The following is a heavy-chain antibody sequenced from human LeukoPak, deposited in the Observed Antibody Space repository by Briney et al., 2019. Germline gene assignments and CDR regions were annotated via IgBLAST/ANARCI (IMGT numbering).Heavy chain of an antibody. J-gene: IGHJ5*02. V-gene: IGHV1-2*02. CDR3: ARHRPYGDSNWFDP. D-gene: IGHD4-17*01. CDR2: INPNSGGT. Sequence: GESLKISCKASGYTFTGYYMHWVRQAPGQGLEWMGWINPNSGGTNYAQKFQGRVTISVDTSKNQFSLKLSSVTAADTAVYYCARHRPYGDSNWFDPWGQGTLVTVSS. CDR1: GYTFTGYY.